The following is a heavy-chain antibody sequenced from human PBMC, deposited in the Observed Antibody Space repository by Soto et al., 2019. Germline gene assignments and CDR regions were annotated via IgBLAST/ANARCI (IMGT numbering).Heavy chain of an antibody. Sequence: QVQLVESGGGVVQPGRSLRLSCAASGFTFSSYGMHWVRQAPGKGLEWVAVIWYDGSNKYYADSVKGRFTISRDNSKNTLYLQMNSLRAEDTAVYYCARGLRTYEPYAFDIWGQGTMVTVSS. V-gene: IGHV3-33*01. J-gene: IGHJ3*02. CDR2: IWYDGSNK. CDR1: GFTFSSYG. D-gene: IGHD3-22*01. CDR3: ARGLRTYEPYAFDI.